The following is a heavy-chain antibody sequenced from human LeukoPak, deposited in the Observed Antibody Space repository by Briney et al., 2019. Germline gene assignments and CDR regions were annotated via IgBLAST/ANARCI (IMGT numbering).Heavy chain of an antibody. Sequence: SETLSLTCTVSGGSVSSYYWSWMRQSPGKGLEWIGYVYYSGSTNYNPALKSRVTLSLDTSENPFSLKLSSVTAADTAVYYCAREANSPTARYWYFDLWGRGTQVTVSS. CDR1: GGSVSSYY. D-gene: IGHD2-21*01. CDR2: VYYSGST. V-gene: IGHV4-59*02. J-gene: IGHJ2*01. CDR3: AREANSPTARYWYFDL.